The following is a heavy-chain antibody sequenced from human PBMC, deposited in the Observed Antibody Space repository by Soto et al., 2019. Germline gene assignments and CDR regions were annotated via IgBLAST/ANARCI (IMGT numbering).Heavy chain of an antibody. D-gene: IGHD4-17*01. V-gene: IGHV3-23*01. CDR2: ISGSGGST. CDR1: GFTFSSYA. CDR3: AKGGLRSREMGY. Sequence: EVQLLESGGGLVQPGGSLRLSCAASGFTFSSYAMSWVRQAPGKGLEWVSAISGSGGSTYYADSVKGRFTISRDKSKNTLYLQMNSLRAEDTAVYYCAKGGLRSREMGYWGQGTLVTVSS. J-gene: IGHJ4*02.